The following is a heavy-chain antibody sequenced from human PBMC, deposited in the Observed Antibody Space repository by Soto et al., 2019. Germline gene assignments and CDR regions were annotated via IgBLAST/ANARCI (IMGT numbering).Heavy chain of an antibody. J-gene: IGHJ6*02. V-gene: IGHV1-69*12. CDR2: IVPIFGTT. CDR3: ARVEAVAGLYNYHGLDV. CDR1: GVTFSNYA. D-gene: IGHD6-19*01. Sequence: QVQLVQSGAEVKKPGSSVKVSCKVSGVTFSNYAIEWVRLAPGHGLEWMGGIVPIFGTTYYTQKFQGRATIIADDSTTTAYLEMSILRSEDTAIYYCARVEAVAGLYNYHGLDVWGQGTAVTVSS.